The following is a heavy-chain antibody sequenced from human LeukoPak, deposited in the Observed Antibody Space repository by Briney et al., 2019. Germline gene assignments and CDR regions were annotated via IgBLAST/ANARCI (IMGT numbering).Heavy chain of an antibody. CDR3: ARQGKYMAATGTPNFDY. J-gene: IGHJ4*02. CDR2: IYHSGST. CDR1: GGSISSSNW. V-gene: IGHV4-4*02. Sequence: SETLSLTCAVSGGSISSSNWWSWVRQPLGKGLEWIGEIYHSGSTNYKPSLKSRVTVSVDKSKNQVSLKLTSVTAADTAVYYCARQGKYMAATGTPNFDYWGQGTLVTVSS. D-gene: IGHD6-13*01.